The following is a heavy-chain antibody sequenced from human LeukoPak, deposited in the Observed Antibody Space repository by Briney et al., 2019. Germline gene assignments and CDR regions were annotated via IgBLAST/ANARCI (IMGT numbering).Heavy chain of an antibody. Sequence: PGRSLRLSCAASGFTFSNAWMSWVRQAPGKGLEWVGRIKSKTDGGTTDYAAPVKGRFTISRDDSKNTLHLQMNSLKTEDTAVYYCTTEGSGPLGAFDIWGQGTMVTVSS. D-gene: IGHD6-19*01. J-gene: IGHJ3*02. CDR2: IKSKTDGGTT. V-gene: IGHV3-15*01. CDR1: GFTFSNAW. CDR3: TTEGSGPLGAFDI.